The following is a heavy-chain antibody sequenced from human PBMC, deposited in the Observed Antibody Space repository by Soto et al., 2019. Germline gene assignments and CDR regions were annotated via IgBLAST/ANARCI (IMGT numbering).Heavy chain of an antibody. CDR3: ARGYPGDPLGY. J-gene: IGHJ4*02. CDR1: GGSINSFY. V-gene: IGHV4-59*01. Sequence: SETLSLTCSVSGGSINSFYWSWIRQPPGKGLEWIGYVYYTGSTNYNPSLRSRVSISVDTSKNQFSLKLRSVTAADTAVYYCARGYPGDPLGYWGPGSLVTVSS. CDR2: VYYTGST. D-gene: IGHD7-27*01.